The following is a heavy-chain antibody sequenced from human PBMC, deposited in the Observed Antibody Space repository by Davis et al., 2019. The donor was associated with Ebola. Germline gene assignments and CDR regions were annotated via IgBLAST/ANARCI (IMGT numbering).Heavy chain of an antibody. J-gene: IGHJ4*02. D-gene: IGHD6-19*01. V-gene: IGHV3-33*01. CDR2: IWYDGSNI. CDR3: ALQTSVWGF. CDR1: GFTFSSYG. Sequence: GESLKISCAASGFTFSSYGMHWVRQAPGKGLEWVAVIWYDGSNIFYADSVRGRFTISRDNSKNTLFLQMNSLRAEDTAVYFCALQTSVWGFWGQGTLVTVSS.